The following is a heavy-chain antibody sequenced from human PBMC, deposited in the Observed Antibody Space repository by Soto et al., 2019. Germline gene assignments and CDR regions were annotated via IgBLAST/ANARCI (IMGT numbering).Heavy chain of an antibody. CDR1: GFIFSSYG. J-gene: IGHJ6*03. CDR2: IWYDGNNK. Sequence: GGSLRLSCAASGFIFSSYGMHWVRQAPGKGLEWVAVIWYDGNNKYYADSVKGRFTISRDNSKNTVYLEMNSLRAEDTAVYYCARGGGAYYYYMDVWGKGTTVTVSS. D-gene: IGHD1-26*01. CDR3: ARGGGAYYYYMDV. V-gene: IGHV3-33*01.